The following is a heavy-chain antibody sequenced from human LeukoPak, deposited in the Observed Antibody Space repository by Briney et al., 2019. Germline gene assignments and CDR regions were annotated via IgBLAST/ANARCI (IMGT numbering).Heavy chain of an antibody. J-gene: IGHJ4*02. Sequence: HPGGSLRLSCAASGSTFSSYAMSWARQAPGKGLEWVSAISGSGGSTYYADSVKGRFTISRDNSKNTLYLQMNSLRAEGTAVYYCAKDVLTWIQDYFDYWGQGTLVTVSS. CDR1: GSTFSSYA. V-gene: IGHV3-23*01. CDR3: AKDVLTWIQDYFDY. D-gene: IGHD5-18*01. CDR2: ISGSGGST.